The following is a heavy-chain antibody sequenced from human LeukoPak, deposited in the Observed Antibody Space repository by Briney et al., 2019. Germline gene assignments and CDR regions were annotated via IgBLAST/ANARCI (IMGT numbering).Heavy chain of an antibody. Sequence: SETLSLTCTVSGGSISSSSYYWGWIRQPPGKGLEWIGSIYYSGSTYYNPSLKSRVTISVDTSKNQFSLKLSSVTAADTAVYYCARHYYYDSSGDNDAFDIWGQGTMVTVSS. J-gene: IGHJ3*02. CDR2: IYYSGST. V-gene: IGHV4-39*01. CDR3: ARHYYYDSSGDNDAFDI. CDR1: GGSISSSSYY. D-gene: IGHD3-22*01.